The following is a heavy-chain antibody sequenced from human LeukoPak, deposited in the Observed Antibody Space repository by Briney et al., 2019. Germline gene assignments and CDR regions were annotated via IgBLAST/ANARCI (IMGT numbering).Heavy chain of an antibody. V-gene: IGHV3-53*01. CDR3: ARVHSSSWSPLEY. Sequence: GGSLRLSCAASGFTFSSNYMSWVRQAPGKGLEWVSVIYSGGSTYYADSVKGRFTISRDNSKNTLYLQMNSLRAKDTAVYYCARVHSSSWSPLEYWGQGTLVTVSS. J-gene: IGHJ4*02. CDR2: IYSGGST. D-gene: IGHD6-13*01. CDR1: GFTFSSNY.